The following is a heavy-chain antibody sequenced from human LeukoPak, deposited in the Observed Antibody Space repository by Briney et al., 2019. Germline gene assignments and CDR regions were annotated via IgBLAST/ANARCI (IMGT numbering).Heavy chain of an antibody. J-gene: IGHJ6*02. D-gene: IGHD3-9*01. CDR1: GGTFSSYA. CDR2: IIPIFGTA. V-gene: IGHV1-69*13. Sequence: SVAVSCKASGGTFSSYAISWVRQAPGQGLEWMGGIIPIFGTANCAQKFQGRVTITADESTSTAYMELSSLRSEDTAVYYCARDRYFYDILTGYYVPSYYYYGMDVWGQGTTVTVSS. CDR3: ARDRYFYDILTGYYVPSYYYYGMDV.